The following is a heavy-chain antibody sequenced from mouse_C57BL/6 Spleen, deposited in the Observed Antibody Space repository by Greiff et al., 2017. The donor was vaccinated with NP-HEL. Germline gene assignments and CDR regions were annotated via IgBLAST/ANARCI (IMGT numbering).Heavy chain of an antibody. J-gene: IGHJ2*01. CDR1: GFTFSSYA. D-gene: IGHD2-5*01. V-gene: IGHV5-9-1*02. CDR2: ISSGGDYI. CDR3: TRDRGSYYSNYADY. Sequence: EVKLVESGEGLVKPGGSLKLSCAASGFTFSSYAMSWVRQTPEKRLEWVAYISSGGDYIYYADTVKGRFTISRDNARNTLYLQMSSLKSEDTAMYYCTRDRGSYYSNYADYWGQGTTLTVSS.